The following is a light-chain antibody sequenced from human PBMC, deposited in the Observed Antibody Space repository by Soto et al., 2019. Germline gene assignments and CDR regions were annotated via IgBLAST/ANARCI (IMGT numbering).Light chain of an antibody. CDR3: MQALQTSYT. V-gene: IGKV2-28*01. CDR2: LGS. J-gene: IGKJ2*01. Sequence: DIVMTQSPLSLSVTPGEPASISCRSSQSLLHFNGYNYLDWYLQRPGQSPQLLIYLGSNRASGVPDRFSGRGSGTDFTLKIRRVEAEDVGVYYCMQALQTSYTFGQGTKVDIK. CDR1: QSLLHFNGYNY.